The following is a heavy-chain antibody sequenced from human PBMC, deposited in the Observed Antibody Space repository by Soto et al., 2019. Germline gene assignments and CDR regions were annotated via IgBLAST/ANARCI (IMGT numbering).Heavy chain of an antibody. CDR1: GGSFSGYY. CDR2: INHSGST. Sequence: SETLYLTCAVYGGSFSGYYWSWIRQPPGKGLEWIGEINHSGSTNYNPSLKSRATISVDTSKNQFSLKLTSVTAADTAVYYCASTATYYYDSSGYPFDYWGQGTPVTVS. D-gene: IGHD3-22*01. CDR3: ASTATYYYDSSGYPFDY. V-gene: IGHV4-34*01. J-gene: IGHJ4*02.